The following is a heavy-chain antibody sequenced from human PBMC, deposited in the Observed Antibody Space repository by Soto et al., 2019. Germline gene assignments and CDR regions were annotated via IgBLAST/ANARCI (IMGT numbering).Heavy chain of an antibody. J-gene: IGHJ4*02. Sequence: QVQLVQSGAEVKKPGASVKVSCKASGYTFTSYGISWVRQAPGQGLEWMGWISAYNGNTNYAQKLQGRVTMTTDTFTSSAHIELRSLSSYVTGVYYCARPLVGATGVFDYWGQGTLVTVSS. V-gene: IGHV1-18*01. CDR2: ISAYNGNT. D-gene: IGHD1-26*01. CDR3: ARPLVGATGVFDY. CDR1: GYTFTSYG.